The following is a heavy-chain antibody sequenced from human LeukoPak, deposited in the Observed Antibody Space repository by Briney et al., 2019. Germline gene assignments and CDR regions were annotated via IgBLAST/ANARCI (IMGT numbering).Heavy chain of an antibody. Sequence: GGSLRLSCAASGFTFSSYAMSWVRQAPGKGLGWVSAISGSGGSTYYADSVKGRFTISRDNSKNTLYLQMNSLRAEDTAVYYCAKAPAGPEYSSSWKFGYNWFDPWGQGTLVTVSS. V-gene: IGHV3-23*01. CDR1: GFTFSSYA. CDR3: AKAPAGPEYSSSWKFGYNWFDP. CDR2: ISGSGGST. D-gene: IGHD6-13*01. J-gene: IGHJ5*02.